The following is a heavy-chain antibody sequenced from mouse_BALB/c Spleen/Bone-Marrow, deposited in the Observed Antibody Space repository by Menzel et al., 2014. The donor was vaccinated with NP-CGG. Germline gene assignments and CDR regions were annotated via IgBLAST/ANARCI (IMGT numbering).Heavy chain of an antibody. CDR1: GLTFSSYG. Sequence: EVNLVESGGGLVQPGGSLKLSCAASGLTFSSYGMSWVRQTPDKRLELVATINSNGGSTYYPDSVKGRFTISRDNAKNTLYLQMSCLKSEDTAMYYCARDSNDYWGQGTTLTVSS. CDR3: ARDSNDY. CDR2: INSNGGST. V-gene: IGHV5-6-3*01. J-gene: IGHJ2*01.